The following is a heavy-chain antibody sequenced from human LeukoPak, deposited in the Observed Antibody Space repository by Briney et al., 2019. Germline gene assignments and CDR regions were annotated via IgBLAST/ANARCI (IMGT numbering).Heavy chain of an antibody. J-gene: IGHJ6*03. V-gene: IGHV1-24*01. CDR1: GYTLTELS. D-gene: IGHD6-13*01. Sequence: GASVKVSCKVSGYTLTELSMHWVRQAPGKGLEWMGGFDPEDGETIYAQKFQGRVAMTEDTSTDTAYMELSSLRSEDTAVYYCARRSLDSSSWTHYYYYMDVWGKGTTVTVSS. CDR3: ARRSLDSSSWTHYYYYMDV. CDR2: FDPEDGET.